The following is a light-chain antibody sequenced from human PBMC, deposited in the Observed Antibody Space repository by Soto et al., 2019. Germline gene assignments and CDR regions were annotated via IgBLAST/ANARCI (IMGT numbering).Light chain of an antibody. CDR2: GAS. J-gene: IGKJ1*01. V-gene: IGKV3-20*01. CDR1: QSVSNNY. CDR3: QQYGSSGT. Sequence: IVLTQSPGTLCLSRGERATLSCRASQSVSNNYLAWYQQKPGQAPRLLIYGASNRATGIPDRFSGSGSGTDFTLTISRLEPEDFAVYYCQQYGSSGTFGQGTKVDIK.